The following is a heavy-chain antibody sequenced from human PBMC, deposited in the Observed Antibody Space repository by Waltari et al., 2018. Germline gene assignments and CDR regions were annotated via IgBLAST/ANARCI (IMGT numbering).Heavy chain of an antibody. J-gene: IGHJ4*02. V-gene: IGHV3-23*01. CDR1: GFTFSRSA. D-gene: IGHD6-19*01. CDR3: AKDSGWLVYFAS. CDR2: VSGRSNT. Sequence: EVQLLESGGGLVQPGGSLRLSCAASGFTFSRSAMSWVRQAPGKGLEWVSAVSGRSNTYYAESVKGRFTISRDNSKNTVYLQMNSLRAEDTAVYYCAKDSGWLVYFASWGQGTLVTVSS.